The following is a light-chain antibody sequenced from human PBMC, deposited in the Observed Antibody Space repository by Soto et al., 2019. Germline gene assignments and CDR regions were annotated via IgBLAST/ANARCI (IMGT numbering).Light chain of an antibody. V-gene: IGKV3D-15*01. CDR3: QQYKKWPPP. Sequence: EIVLTQSPATLSVSPGEGATLSCRASQSVGGTFLAWYQQKGGQAPRLLIHGASNRATGIPDRFSGSGSGTEFTLTISSLQSEDFAVYYCQQYKKWPPPFGQGTKVDIK. CDR2: GAS. J-gene: IGKJ1*01. CDR1: QSVGGTF.